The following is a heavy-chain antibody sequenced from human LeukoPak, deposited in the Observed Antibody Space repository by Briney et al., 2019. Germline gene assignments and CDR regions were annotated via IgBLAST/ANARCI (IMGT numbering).Heavy chain of an antibody. CDR1: GGTFSSYA. D-gene: IGHD2-2*01. Sequence: SVKVSCKASGGTFSSYAISWVRQAPGQGLEWMGGIIPIFGTANYAQKFQGRVTITTDESTSTAYMELSSLRSEDTAVYYCARLAGYCSSTSCVGYWGQGTLVTVSS. CDR2: IIPIFGTA. V-gene: IGHV1-69*05. J-gene: IGHJ4*02. CDR3: ARLAGYCSSTSCVGY.